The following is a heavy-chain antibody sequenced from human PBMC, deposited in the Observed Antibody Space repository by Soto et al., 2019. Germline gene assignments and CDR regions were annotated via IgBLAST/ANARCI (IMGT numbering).Heavy chain of an antibody. J-gene: IGHJ6*02. V-gene: IGHV1-2*02. Sequence: ASVKVSCKASGYTFTGYYMHWVRQAPGQGLEWMGWINPNSGGTNYAQKFQGRVTMTRDTSISTAYMELSRLRSDDTAVYYCARDHGDDFWSGPYYYYYGMDVWGQGTTVTVSS. D-gene: IGHD3-3*01. CDR3: ARDHGDDFWSGPYYYYYGMDV. CDR1: GYTFTGYY. CDR2: INPNSGGT.